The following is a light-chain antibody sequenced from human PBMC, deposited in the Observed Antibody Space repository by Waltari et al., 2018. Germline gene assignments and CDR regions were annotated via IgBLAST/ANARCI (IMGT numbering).Light chain of an antibody. CDR2: DAS. CDR3: QQCNSYLLT. V-gene: IGKV1-5*03. Sequence: DIQMTQSPSTLSASVGDRVPITCRASQSIGSSLAWYQQKPGKPPKVVIHDASSLESWGPSSFSGSGSGTEFTLTIISLQPDDFATYYCQQCNSYLLTFGGGTKVEIK. J-gene: IGKJ4*01. CDR1: QSIGSS.